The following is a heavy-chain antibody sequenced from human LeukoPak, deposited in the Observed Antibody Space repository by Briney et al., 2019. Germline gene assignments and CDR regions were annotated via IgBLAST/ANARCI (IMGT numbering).Heavy chain of an antibody. CDR2: IKQDGSEK. CDR3: SKDKIVGATNFDY. CDR1: GFTFSSYW. V-gene: IGHV3-7*03. J-gene: IGHJ4*02. Sequence: AGGFLRLSCAASGFTFSSYWMSWVRQAPGKGLEWVANIKQDGSEKYYVDSVKGRFTISRDNAKNSLYLQMNSLRAEDTAVYYCSKDKIVGATNFDYWGQGTLVTVSS. D-gene: IGHD1-26*01.